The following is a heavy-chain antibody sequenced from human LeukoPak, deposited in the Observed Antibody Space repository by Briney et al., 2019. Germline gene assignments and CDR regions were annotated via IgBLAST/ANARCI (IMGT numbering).Heavy chain of an antibody. CDR2: IYYSGST. D-gene: IGHD4-17*01. CDR1: GGSISSSSYY. J-gene: IGHJ6*02. Sequence: NASETLSLTCTVSGGSISSSSYYWGWIRQPPGKGLEWIGSIYYSGSTYYNPSLKSRVTISVDTSKNQFSLKLSSVTAADTAVYYCARGHFYGDPYSVWGQGTTVTVSS. CDR3: ARGHFYGDPYSV. V-gene: IGHV4-39*07.